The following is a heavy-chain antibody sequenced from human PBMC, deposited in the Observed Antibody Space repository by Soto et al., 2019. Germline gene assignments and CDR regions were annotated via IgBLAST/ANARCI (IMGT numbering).Heavy chain of an antibody. V-gene: IGHV3-73*01. CDR2: IRSKANSYAT. J-gene: IGHJ3*02. CDR3: TRDYFYDSSGYQDAFDI. Sequence: GGSLRLSCAASGFTFSGSAMHWVRQASGKGLEWVGRIRSKANSYATAYAASVKGRFTISRDDSKNTAYLQMNSLKTEDTAVYYCTRDYFYDSSGYQDAFDIWGQGTMVTVSS. D-gene: IGHD3-22*01. CDR1: GFTFSGSA.